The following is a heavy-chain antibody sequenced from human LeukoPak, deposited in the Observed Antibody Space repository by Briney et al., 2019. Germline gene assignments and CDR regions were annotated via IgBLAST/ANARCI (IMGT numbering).Heavy chain of an antibody. V-gene: IGHV3-21*01. D-gene: IGHD6-13*01. J-gene: IGHJ4*02. Sequence: AGGSLRLSCAASGFPFSTYAMNWVRQAPGKGLEWVSSITPTSTYIYYADSVKGRFTISRDDSKNSLYLQLNSLRAEDTAVYYCASEAAGYITYWGQGTLVTVSS. CDR1: GFPFSTYA. CDR3: ASEAAGYITY. CDR2: ITPTSTYI.